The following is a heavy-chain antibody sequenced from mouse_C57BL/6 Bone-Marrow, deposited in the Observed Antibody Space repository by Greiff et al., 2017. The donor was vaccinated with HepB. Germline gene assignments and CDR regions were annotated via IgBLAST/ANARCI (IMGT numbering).Heavy chain of an antibody. V-gene: IGHV14-3*01. Sequence: EVQRVESVAELVRPGASVKLSCTASGFNIKNTIMHWGKQRPEQGLEWIGRIDPANGNTNYAPKFQGKATITADTSSNTAYLQLSSLTSEDTAIYYCARESYYGSSRFDYWGQGTTLTVSS. CDR2: IDPANGNT. CDR1: GFNIKNTI. D-gene: IGHD1-1*01. CDR3: ARESYYGSSRFDY. J-gene: IGHJ2*01.